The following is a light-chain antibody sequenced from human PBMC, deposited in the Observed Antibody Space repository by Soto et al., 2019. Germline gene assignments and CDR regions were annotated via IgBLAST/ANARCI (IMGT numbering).Light chain of an antibody. V-gene: IGLV1-40*01. CDR3: QSYDSSLSGWV. CDR2: GNN. CDR1: SSNIGAGFD. Sequence: QSVLTQPPSVSGAPGQRVTISCTGSSSNIGAGFDVHWYQQLPGTAPKLLIYGNNNRPSGVPDRFSGSKSGTSASLAITGLQAEDEADYYCQSYDSSLSGWVFGRGTQLTV. J-gene: IGLJ3*02.